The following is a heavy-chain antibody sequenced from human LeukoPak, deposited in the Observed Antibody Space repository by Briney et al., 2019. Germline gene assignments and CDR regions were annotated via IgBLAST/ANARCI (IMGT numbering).Heavy chain of an antibody. CDR2: IYHSGST. CDR1: GGSISSGGYS. V-gene: IGHV4-30-2*01. CDR3: AADSGYDYFVYY. J-gene: IGHJ4*02. D-gene: IGHD5-12*01. Sequence: PSETLSLTCTVSGGSISSGGYSWSWIRQPPGKGLEWIGYIYHSGSTYYNPSLKSRVTISVDRSKNQFSLKLSSVTAADTAVYYCAADSGYDYFVYYWGQGTLVTVSS.